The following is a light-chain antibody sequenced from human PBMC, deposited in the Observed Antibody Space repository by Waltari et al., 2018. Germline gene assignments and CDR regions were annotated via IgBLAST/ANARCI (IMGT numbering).Light chain of an antibody. CDR2: EDS. J-gene: IGLJ7*01. Sequence: QSVLTQPPSVSAAPGQRVTIACSGGSSTIGNNYVSWYRQFPGTAPTLLIYEDSERPSGIPGRFSGSKSGTSATLDITGLQAGDEADYYCGTWDSSLSGAVFGGGTHLTVL. V-gene: IGLV1-51*02. CDR3: GTWDSSLSGAV. CDR1: SSTIGNNY.